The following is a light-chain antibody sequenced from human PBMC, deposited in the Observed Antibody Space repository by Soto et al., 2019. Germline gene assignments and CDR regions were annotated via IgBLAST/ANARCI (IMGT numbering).Light chain of an antibody. Sequence: DIQMNQSPSTLSASVGDRVTITCRASQSISSWLAWYQQKPGKAPKLLIYKASTLKSGVPSRFSGSGSGTDFTLTISRLEPEDFAVYFCHQYAKSPLVFGGGTKVDVK. V-gene: IGKV1-5*03. J-gene: IGKJ4*01. CDR2: KAS. CDR3: HQYAKSPLV. CDR1: QSISSW.